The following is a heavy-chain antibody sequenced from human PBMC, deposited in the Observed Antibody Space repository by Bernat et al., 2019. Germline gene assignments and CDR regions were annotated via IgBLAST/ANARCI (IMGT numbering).Heavy chain of an antibody. CDR2: ISSSGSTI. Sequence: EVQLVESGGGLVQPGGSLRLSCAASGFTFSSYEMNWVRQAPGKGLEWVSYISSSGSTIYYADSVKGRFTISRDNAKNSLYLKMNSLRAEDTAVYDCARPRYSSSWYLDYWGQGTLVTVSS. J-gene: IGHJ4*02. CDR1: GFTFSSYE. D-gene: IGHD6-13*01. V-gene: IGHV3-48*03. CDR3: ARPRYSSSWYLDY.